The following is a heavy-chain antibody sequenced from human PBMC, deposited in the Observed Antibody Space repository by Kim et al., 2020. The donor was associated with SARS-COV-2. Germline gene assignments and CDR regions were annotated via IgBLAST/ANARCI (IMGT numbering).Heavy chain of an antibody. CDR3: AGDTGPNLYDF. Sequence: KFYVRSVEGRFTTSRNNAKESLYLQMTSLEADDTALYYCAGDTGPNLYDFWGQGTLVTVSS. J-gene: IGHJ4*02. D-gene: IGHD4-17*01. V-gene: IGHV3-7*03. CDR2: K.